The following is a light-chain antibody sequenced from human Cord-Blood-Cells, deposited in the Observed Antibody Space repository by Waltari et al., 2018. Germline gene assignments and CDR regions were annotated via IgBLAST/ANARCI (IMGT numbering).Light chain of an antibody. CDR2: KAS. J-gene: IGKJ1*01. V-gene: IGKV1-5*03. CDR1: QSISSW. CDR3: QQYNSYSWT. Sequence: DIQMTQSPSTLSASVGARVTITCRARQSISSWLAWYQQKPGKAPKLLIYKASSLESGVPSRFSGSGSGTEFTLTISSLQPDDFATYYCQQYNSYSWTFGQGTKVEIK.